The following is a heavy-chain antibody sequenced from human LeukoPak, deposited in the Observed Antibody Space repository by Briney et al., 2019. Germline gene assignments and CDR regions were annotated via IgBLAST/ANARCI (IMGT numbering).Heavy chain of an antibody. CDR3: ARLNYYGSGSYSGYHDAFDI. D-gene: IGHD3-10*01. J-gene: IGHJ3*02. CDR1: GGTFSSYA. V-gene: IGHV1-69*13. Sequence: ASVKVSCKASGGTFSSYAISWVRQAPGQGLEWMGGIIPIFGTANYAQKFQGRVTITADESTSTAYMELSSLRSEDTAVYYCARLNYYGSGSYSGYHDAFDIWGQGTMVTVSS. CDR2: IIPIFGTA.